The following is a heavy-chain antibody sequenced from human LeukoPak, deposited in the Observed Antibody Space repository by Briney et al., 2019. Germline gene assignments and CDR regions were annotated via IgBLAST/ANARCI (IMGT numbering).Heavy chain of an antibody. V-gene: IGHV3-30*02. CDR3: ARAGGEYQLPSDYMDV. D-gene: IGHD2-2*01. Sequence: GGSLRLSCAASGFTFSSFGIHWVRQAPGKGLDWVAFIRFDGRNKDYADSVKGRFTISRDNSKNTLYLQMSSLRAEDTAVYYCARAGGEYQLPSDYMDVWGKGTTVTVSS. CDR1: GFTFSSFG. J-gene: IGHJ6*03. CDR2: IRFDGRNK.